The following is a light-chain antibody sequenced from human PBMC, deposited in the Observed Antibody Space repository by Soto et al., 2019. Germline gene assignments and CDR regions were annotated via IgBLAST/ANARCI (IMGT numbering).Light chain of an antibody. CDR1: QSVSSY. CDR2: DAS. J-gene: IGKJ4*01. V-gene: IGKV3-11*01. Sequence: EIVLTQSPATLSLSPGERATLSCRASQSVSSYLAWYQQKPGQAPRLLIYDASNRATGIPARFSGSGSGTDFTLTIRSLEPEDFAVYYCQQLSLTFGGGTKVEIK. CDR3: QQLSLT.